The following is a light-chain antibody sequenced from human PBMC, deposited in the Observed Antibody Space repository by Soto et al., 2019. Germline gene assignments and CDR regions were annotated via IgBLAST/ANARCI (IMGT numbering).Light chain of an antibody. CDR2: GTS. V-gene: IGLV7-43*01. CDR1: TGAVTSGYY. Sequence: QAVVTQEPSLTVSPGGTVTLTCASSTGAVTSGYYPNWFQQKPGQAPRALIYGTSNTHSWTPARFSGSLLGGKGALTLSGVQPEDEAEYYCLLYYGGAWVFGGGTKVTVL. J-gene: IGLJ3*02. CDR3: LLYYGGAWV.